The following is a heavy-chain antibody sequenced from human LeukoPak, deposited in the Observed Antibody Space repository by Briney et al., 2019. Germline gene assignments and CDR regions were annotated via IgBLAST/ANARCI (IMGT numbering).Heavy chain of an antibody. CDR2: IYYSGST. J-gene: IGHJ4*02. CDR1: GGSISSGGYY. D-gene: IGHD6-19*01. CDR3: ARDGDPIAVAGYFDY. Sequence: SETLSLTCTVSGGSISSGGYYWSWIRQHPGKGLEWIGYIYYSGSTYYNPSPKSRVTISVDTSKNQFSLKLSSVTAADTAVYYCARDGDPIAVAGYFDYWGQGTLVTVSS. V-gene: IGHV4-31*03.